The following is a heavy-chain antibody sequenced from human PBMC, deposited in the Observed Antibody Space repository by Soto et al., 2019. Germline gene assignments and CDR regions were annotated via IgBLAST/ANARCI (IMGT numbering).Heavy chain of an antibody. D-gene: IGHD3-3*01. CDR2: ISSSSSYI. Sequence: PGGSLRLSCAASGFTFSSYSMNWVRQAPGKGLEWVSSISSSSSYIYYADSVKGRFTISRDNAKNSLYLQMNSLRAEDTAVYYCARGITIFGVVIIARHMDVWGKGTTVTVSS. J-gene: IGHJ6*03. V-gene: IGHV3-21*01. CDR1: GFTFSSYS. CDR3: ARGITIFGVVIIARHMDV.